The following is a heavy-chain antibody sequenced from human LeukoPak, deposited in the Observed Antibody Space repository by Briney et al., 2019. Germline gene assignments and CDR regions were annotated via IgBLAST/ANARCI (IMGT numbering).Heavy chain of an antibody. CDR2: IHDSGST. J-gene: IGHJ6*03. CDR3: ARRFGYSSGWYYPYYYMDV. CDR1: GDSISSGGYS. Sequence: SETLSLTCAVSGDSISSGGYSWSWIRQTPGKGLEWIAYIHDSGSTYNNPSLKSRLSISIDTSKNQFSLKLSSVTAADTAVYYCARRFGYSSGWYYPYYYMDVWGKGTTVTISS. V-gene: IGHV4-30-4*07. D-gene: IGHD6-19*01.